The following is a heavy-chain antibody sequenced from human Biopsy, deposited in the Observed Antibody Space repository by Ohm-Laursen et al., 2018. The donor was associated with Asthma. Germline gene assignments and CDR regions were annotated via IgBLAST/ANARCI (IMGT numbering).Heavy chain of an antibody. CDR1: GFTFGDYW. CDR3: ARTFHFWSPYHAEHYQL. Sequence: GSLRLSCSASGFTFGDYWMSWVRQVPGQGLEWVANIKHDGSEKNHVDSLKGRFTISGDNAKNLLFLQMNSLRAEDTAVYYCARTFHFWSPYHAEHYQLWGQGTLVTVSS. J-gene: IGHJ1*01. V-gene: IGHV3-7*01. CDR2: IKHDGSEK. D-gene: IGHD3-3*01.